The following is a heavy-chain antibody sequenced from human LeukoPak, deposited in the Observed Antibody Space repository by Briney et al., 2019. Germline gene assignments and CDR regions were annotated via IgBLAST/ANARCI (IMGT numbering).Heavy chain of an antibody. CDR3: ARQQTVRGAPDDFDP. D-gene: IGHD3-10*01. J-gene: IGHJ5*02. V-gene: IGHV4-39*01. CDR1: GFTFSNAY. CDR2: IYYSGST. Sequence: GSLRLSCAASGFTFSNAYMNWVRQPPGKGLEWIGSIYYSGSTYYNPSLKSRVTISVDTSKNQFSLKLSSVTAADTAVYYCARQQTVRGAPDDFDPWGQGTLVTVSS.